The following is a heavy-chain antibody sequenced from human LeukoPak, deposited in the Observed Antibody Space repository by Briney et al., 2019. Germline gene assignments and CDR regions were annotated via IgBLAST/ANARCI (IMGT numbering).Heavy chain of an antibody. J-gene: IGHJ3*02. CDR3: AALEMDGAFDI. CDR1: GYSITSGYY. V-gene: IGHV4-38-2*01. Sequence: SETLSLTCAVSGYSITSGYYWGWIRQPPGKGLEWIGSIYHSGSTYYNPSLKSRVTISVDTSKNQFSLRLSSVTAADTAVYYCAALEMDGAFDIWGQGTMVTVSS. D-gene: IGHD5-24*01. CDR2: IYHSGST.